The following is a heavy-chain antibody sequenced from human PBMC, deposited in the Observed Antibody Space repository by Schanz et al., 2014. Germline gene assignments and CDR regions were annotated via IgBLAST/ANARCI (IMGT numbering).Heavy chain of an antibody. CDR1: GVSFSGYY. CDR3: ARAARRTRVVPLYFDY. J-gene: IGHJ4*02. D-gene: IGHD2-2*01. V-gene: IGHV4-34*01. Sequence: QVQLQESGPGLLKPSETLSLTCAVYGVSFSGYYWSWIRQPPGKGLEWIAEINHGGSTNYNPSLKSRVTISVDTSKNQFSRKLRSVTAADTAVYYCARAARRTRVVPLYFDYWGQGTLVTVSS. CDR2: INHGGST.